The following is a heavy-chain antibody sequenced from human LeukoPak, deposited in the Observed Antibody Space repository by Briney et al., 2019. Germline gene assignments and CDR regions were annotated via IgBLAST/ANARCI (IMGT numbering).Heavy chain of an antibody. CDR2: VSRDGSIT. CDR3: AKDLGYGSRWGVAFGY. Sequence: PGGSLRLSCAASGFTFSSYAMHWVRQAPGMGLEWVAVVSRDGSITYYADSVKGRFTLSRDNSKGTLYLQMNGLRAEDTAVYYCAKDLGYGSRWGVAFGYWGQGTLVTVSS. D-gene: IGHD2-15*01. CDR1: GFTFSSYA. V-gene: IGHV3-30*04. J-gene: IGHJ4*02.